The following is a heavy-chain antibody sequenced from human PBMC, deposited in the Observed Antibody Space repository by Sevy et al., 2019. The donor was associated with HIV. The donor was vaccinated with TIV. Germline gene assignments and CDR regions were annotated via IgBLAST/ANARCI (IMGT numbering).Heavy chain of an antibody. V-gene: IGHV3-23*01. CDR3: AKEGLRPYDSSSYYAGTDAFHI. Sequence: GGSLRLSCAASGFTFSSYGMSWVRQAPGKGLEWVSAISRSGGRTYYADSVKGRITISRDNSKNTLYLQMNSLRAEDTAVHYCAKEGLRPYDSSSYYAGTDAFHIWGQGTMVTVSS. D-gene: IGHD3-22*01. J-gene: IGHJ3*02. CDR2: ISRSGGRT. CDR1: GFTFSSYG.